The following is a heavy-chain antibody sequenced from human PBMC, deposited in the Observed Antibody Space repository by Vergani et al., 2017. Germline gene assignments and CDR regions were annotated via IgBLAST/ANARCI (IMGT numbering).Heavy chain of an antibody. V-gene: IGHV5-51*03. CDR2: IYPGDPYT. Sequence: EVQLVQSGAEVKKPGESLKISCKGSGYSFTSYWIGWVRQMPGKGLEWLGIIYPGDPYTRYSPSFQGEVTPSTEKSTTTAYLQWSSQKASDTAMYYCARPRTRDFNDAFDIWGQGTMLTVSS. CDR3: ARPRTRDFNDAFDI. J-gene: IGHJ3*02. CDR1: GYSFTSYW.